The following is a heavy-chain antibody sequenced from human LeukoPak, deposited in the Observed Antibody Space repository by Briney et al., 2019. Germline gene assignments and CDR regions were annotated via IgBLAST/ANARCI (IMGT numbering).Heavy chain of an antibody. Sequence: SETLSLTCAVYGGSFSGYYWSWIRQPPGKGLEWIGEINHSGSTNYNPSLKSRVTISVDTSKNQFSLKLSSVTAADTAVYYCAGRPRLTYYYDSSGYYHGYFDYWGQGTLVTVSS. J-gene: IGHJ4*02. CDR1: GGSFSGYY. D-gene: IGHD3-22*01. CDR3: AGRPRLTYYYDSSGYYHGYFDY. V-gene: IGHV4-34*01. CDR2: INHSGST.